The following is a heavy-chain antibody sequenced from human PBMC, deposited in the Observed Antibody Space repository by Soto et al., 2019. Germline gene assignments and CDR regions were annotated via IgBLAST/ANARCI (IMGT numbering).Heavy chain of an antibody. CDR2: IYYSGST. CDR1: GGSISSYY. D-gene: IGHD6-13*01. J-gene: IGHJ5*02. Sequence: PSETLSLTCTVSGGSISSYYWSWIRQPPGKGLEWIGYIYYSGSTNYNPSLKSRVTISVDTSKNQFSLKLSSVTAADTAVYYCARDRGSYSSSWSEYNWFDPWGQGTLVTVSS. V-gene: IGHV4-59*01. CDR3: ARDRGSYSSSWSEYNWFDP.